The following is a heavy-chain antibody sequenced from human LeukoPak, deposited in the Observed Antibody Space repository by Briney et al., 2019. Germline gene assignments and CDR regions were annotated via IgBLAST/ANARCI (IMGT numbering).Heavy chain of an antibody. CDR1: GFTFSSYW. CDR3: ARDLGYCTNGVCYIGGNWFDP. D-gene: IGHD2-8*01. V-gene: IGHV3-7*01. J-gene: IGHJ5*02. Sequence: GGSLRLSCAASGFTFSSYWMSWVRQAPGKGLEWVANIKQDGSEKYYVDSVKGRFTTSRDNAKNSLYLQMNSLRAEDTAVYYCARDLGYCTNGVCYIGGNWFDPWGQGTLVTVSS. CDR2: IKQDGSEK.